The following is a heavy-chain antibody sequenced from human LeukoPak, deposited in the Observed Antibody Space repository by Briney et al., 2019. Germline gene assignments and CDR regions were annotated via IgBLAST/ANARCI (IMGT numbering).Heavy chain of an antibody. J-gene: IGHJ4*02. CDR1: GGSISSYY. Sequence: SETLSFTCTVSGGSISSYYWSWIRQPPGKGLEWIGYIYYSGSTNYNPSLKSRVTISVDTSKNQFSLKLSSVTAADTAVYYCARTSGQWNSPGRVYYFDYWGQGTLVTVSS. CDR3: ARTSGQWNSPGRVYYFDY. V-gene: IGHV4-59*01. CDR2: IYYSGST. D-gene: IGHD1-7*01.